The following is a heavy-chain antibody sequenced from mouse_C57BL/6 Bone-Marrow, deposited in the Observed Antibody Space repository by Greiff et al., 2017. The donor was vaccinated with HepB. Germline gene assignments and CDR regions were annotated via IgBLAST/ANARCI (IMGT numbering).Heavy chain of an antibody. J-gene: IGHJ3*01. CDR3: ARSDHGGFAY. CDR1: GYTFTDYY. CDR2: INPNNGGT. Sequence: VQLQQSGPELVKPGASVKISCKASGYTFTDYYMNWVKQSHGKSLEWIGDINPNNGGTSYNQKFKGKATLTVDKSSSTAYMELRSLTSEDSAVYYCARSDHGGFAYWGQGTLVTVSA. V-gene: IGHV1-26*01.